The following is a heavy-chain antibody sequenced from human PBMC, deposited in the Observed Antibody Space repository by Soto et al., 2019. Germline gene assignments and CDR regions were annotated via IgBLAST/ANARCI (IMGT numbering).Heavy chain of an antibody. CDR3: SSGGNWFDP. V-gene: IGHV4-59*01. J-gene: IGHJ5*02. Sequence: PSETLSLTCNVSGGSISNYYWTWVRQSPEKGLEWIGYMYYNGNINYNPSLKSRVTISIDTSKNQFSLTLKSVTAADTAAYYCSSGGNWFDPWGQGALVTVSS. D-gene: IGHD3-16*01. CDR2: MYYNGNI. CDR1: GGSISNYY.